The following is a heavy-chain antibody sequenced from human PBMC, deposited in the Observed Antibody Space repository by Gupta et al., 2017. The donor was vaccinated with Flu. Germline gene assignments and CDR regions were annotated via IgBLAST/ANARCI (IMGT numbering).Heavy chain of an antibody. CDR1: GGTFSSYA. J-gene: IGHJ5*02. CDR3: ARERGVYDSSGYVFDP. CDR2: IIPIFGTA. D-gene: IGHD3-22*01. Sequence: QVQLVQSGDEVKKPGSSVKVSCKASGGTFSSYAISWVRQAPGQGLEWMGGIIPIFGTANYAQKFQGRVTITADKSTSTAYMELSSLSSEDTAVYYCARERGVYDSSGYVFDPWGQGTLVTVSS. V-gene: IGHV1-69*06.